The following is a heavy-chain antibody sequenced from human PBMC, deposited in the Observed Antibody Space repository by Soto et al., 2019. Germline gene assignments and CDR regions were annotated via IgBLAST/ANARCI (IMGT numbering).Heavy chain of an antibody. CDR3: ASIPMTTGAFDI. J-gene: IGHJ3*02. Sequence: ASVKVSCKASGYTFTSYYMHWVRQAPGQGLEWMGIINPSGGSTSYAQKFQGRVTMTRDTSTSTVYMELSSLGSEDTAVYYCASIPMTTGAFDIWGQGTMVTVSS. CDR1: GYTFTSYY. CDR2: INPSGGST. V-gene: IGHV1-46*03.